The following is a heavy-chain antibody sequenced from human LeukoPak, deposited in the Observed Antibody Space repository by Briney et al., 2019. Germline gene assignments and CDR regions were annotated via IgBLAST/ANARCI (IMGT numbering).Heavy chain of an antibody. CDR2: IYSSGRT. CDR3: ARDLGGSYSSETWFDP. J-gene: IGHJ5*02. V-gene: IGHV4-61*02. D-gene: IGHD1-26*01. Sequence: SETLSLTCTVSGDSISSGSYYWSWIRQPAGEELEWIGRIYSSGRTHYSPSLKSRVAISVGTSKNRFSLRLSSVTAADTAVYYCARDLGGSYSSETWFDPWGQGTLVTVSS. CDR1: GDSISSGSYY.